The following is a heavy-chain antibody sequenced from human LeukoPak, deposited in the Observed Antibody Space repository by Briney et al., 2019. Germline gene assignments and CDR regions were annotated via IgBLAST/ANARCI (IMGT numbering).Heavy chain of an antibody. Sequence: SVKVSCKASGGTFSSYAISWVRQAPGQGLEWMGGIIPIFGTANYAQKFQGRVTITADESTSTAYMELSSLRSEDTAVYYCARDPEYYDSSDPGWFDPWGQGTLVTVSS. J-gene: IGHJ5*02. CDR1: GGTFSSYA. CDR2: IIPIFGTA. V-gene: IGHV1-69*01. D-gene: IGHD3-22*01. CDR3: ARDPEYYDSSDPGWFDP.